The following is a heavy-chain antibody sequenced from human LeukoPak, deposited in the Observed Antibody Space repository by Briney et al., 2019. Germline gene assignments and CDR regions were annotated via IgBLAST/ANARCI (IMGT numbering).Heavy chain of an antibody. D-gene: IGHD2-8*01. J-gene: IGHJ5*02. V-gene: IGHV4-59*01. Sequence: SETLSLTCSVSGGSISSYYWNWIRQSPGKGLEWIGYIYYTGSTNYNPSLRSRVTISVDTSKNQFSLKLSSVNAADTAVYYCARKTNDWFDPWGQGTLVTVSS. CDR3: ARKTNDWFDP. CDR2: IYYTGST. CDR1: GGSISSYY.